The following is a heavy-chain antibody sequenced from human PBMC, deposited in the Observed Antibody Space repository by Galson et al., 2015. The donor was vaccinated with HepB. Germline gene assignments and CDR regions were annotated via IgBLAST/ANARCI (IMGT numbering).Heavy chain of an antibody. J-gene: IGHJ4*02. CDR2: ISGSGGST. CDR3: VKFWYYYGSGRGKDY. Sequence: SLRLSCAASGFTFSSYAMSWVRQAPGKGLEWVSAISGSGGSTYYADSVKGRFTISRDNSKNTLYLQMSSLRAEDTAVYYCVKFWYYYGSGRGKDYWGQGTLVTVSS. V-gene: IGHV3-23*01. CDR1: GFTFSSYA. D-gene: IGHD3-10*01.